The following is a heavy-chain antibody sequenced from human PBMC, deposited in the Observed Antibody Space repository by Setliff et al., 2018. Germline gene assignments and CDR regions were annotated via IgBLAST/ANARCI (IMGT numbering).Heavy chain of an antibody. CDR3: VREGVDSRSSTDYRYYMDV. V-gene: IGHV1-69*05. Sequence: VASVKVSCKASGGTFSSYGISWVRQAPGQGLEWMGGTIPMFGTTNYARKFQGRVTIMTDESTSTAYMQLSSLGSGDTAVYYCVREGVDSRSSTDYRYYMDVWGKGTTVTVSS. CDR1: GGTFSSYG. CDR2: TIPMFGTT. D-gene: IGHD3-22*01. J-gene: IGHJ6*03.